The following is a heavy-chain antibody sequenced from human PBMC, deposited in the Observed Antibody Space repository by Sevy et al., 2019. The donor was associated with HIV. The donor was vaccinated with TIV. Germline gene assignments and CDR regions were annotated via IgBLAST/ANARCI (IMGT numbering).Heavy chain of an antibody. J-gene: IGHJ3*02. CDR2: IYHSGST. V-gene: IGHV4-30-2*01. D-gene: IGHD3-22*01. CDR3: ARAGYYDCSGPDGHDAFDI. Sequence: SETLSLTCAVSGGSISSGGYSWSWIRQPPGKGLEWIGYIYHSGSTYYNPSLKSRVTISVDRSKNQFSLKLSSVTAADTAVYYCARAGYYDCSGPDGHDAFDIWGQGTMVTVSS. CDR1: GGSISSGGYS.